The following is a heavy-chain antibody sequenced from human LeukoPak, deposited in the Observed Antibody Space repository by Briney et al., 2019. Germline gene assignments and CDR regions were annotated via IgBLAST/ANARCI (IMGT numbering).Heavy chain of an antibody. Sequence: PGRSLRLSCAASGFSFSSYWMTWFRQAPGKGLEWVANIKQDGSEKYYADSVKGRFTISRDNAKNSLYLQMNSLRVEDTAVYYCTRTPVGAITPWGQGSLVTVSS. V-gene: IGHV3-7*01. J-gene: IGHJ5*02. CDR1: GFSFSSYW. CDR3: TRTPVGAITP. CDR2: IKQDGSEK. D-gene: IGHD1-26*01.